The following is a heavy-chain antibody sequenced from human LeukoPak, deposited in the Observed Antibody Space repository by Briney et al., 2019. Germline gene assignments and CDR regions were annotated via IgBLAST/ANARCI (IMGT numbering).Heavy chain of an antibody. D-gene: IGHD5-18*01. Sequence: GGSLRLSCAASGFTFSSYAMNWVRQAPGKGLEWVSGISGSGGNTYYADSVKGRFTISRDNSKNMMYLHMNSLRAEDTAVYYCAKMGIQLWLLSFGYWGQGTLVTVSS. CDR2: ISGSGGNT. V-gene: IGHV3-23*01. CDR3: AKMGIQLWLLSFGY. J-gene: IGHJ4*02. CDR1: GFTFSSYA.